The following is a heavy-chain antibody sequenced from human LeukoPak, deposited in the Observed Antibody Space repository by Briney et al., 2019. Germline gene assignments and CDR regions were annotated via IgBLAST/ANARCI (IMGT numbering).Heavy chain of an antibody. D-gene: IGHD6-19*01. J-gene: IGHJ4*02. V-gene: IGHV3-9*01. Sequence: AGGSLRLSCAASGFTFDDYAMHWVRQAPGKGLEWVSGISWNSGSIGYADSVEGRFTISRDNAKNTLYLQMNSLRAEDTAVYYCARGDSSGWYFDYWGQGTLVTVSS. CDR3: ARGDSSGWYFDY. CDR2: ISWNSGSI. CDR1: GFTFDDYA.